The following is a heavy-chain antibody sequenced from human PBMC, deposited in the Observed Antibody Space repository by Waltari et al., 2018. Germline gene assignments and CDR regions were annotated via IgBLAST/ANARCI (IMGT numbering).Heavy chain of an antibody. CDR1: GGTFSSYA. Sequence: QVQLVQSGAEVKKPGSSVKVSCKASGGTFSSYAISWVRQAPGQGLEWMGGIIPILGIANYAQKFQGRVTITADESTSTAYMELSSLRSEDTAVYYCARDGVTTVTSRVFDAFDIWGQGTMVTVSS. V-gene: IGHV1-69*04. J-gene: IGHJ3*02. CDR3: ARDGVTTVTSRVFDAFDI. D-gene: IGHD4-17*01. CDR2: IIPILGIA.